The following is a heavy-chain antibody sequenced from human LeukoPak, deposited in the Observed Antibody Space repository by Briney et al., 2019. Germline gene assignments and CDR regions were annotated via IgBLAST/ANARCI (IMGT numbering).Heavy chain of an antibody. Sequence: SGTLSLTCAVSGGSISSSNWWSWVRQPPGKGLEWIGEIYHSGSTNYNPFLKSRVTISVDKSKNRFSLKLSSVTAADTAVYYCARNWLVGSDLAYYYYYGMDVWGQGTTVTVSS. CDR2: IYHSGST. V-gene: IGHV4-4*02. CDR1: GGSISSSNW. D-gene: IGHD6-19*01. J-gene: IGHJ6*02. CDR3: ARNWLVGSDLAYYYYYGMDV.